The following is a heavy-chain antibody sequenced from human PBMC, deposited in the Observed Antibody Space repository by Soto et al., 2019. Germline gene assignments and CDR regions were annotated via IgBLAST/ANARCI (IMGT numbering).Heavy chain of an antibody. Sequence: SVKVSCKASGGTFSRDAISWVRQAPGQGLEWMGGIIPMFGTAKYAQKFQGRLTITADESTSTAYMDLRSLRSEDTAVYYCARGVVVVAASQLGWFDHWGQGTLVTVSS. CDR3: ARGVVVVAASQLGWFDH. J-gene: IGHJ5*02. CDR2: IIPMFGTA. D-gene: IGHD2-15*01. V-gene: IGHV1-69*13. CDR1: GGTFSRDA.